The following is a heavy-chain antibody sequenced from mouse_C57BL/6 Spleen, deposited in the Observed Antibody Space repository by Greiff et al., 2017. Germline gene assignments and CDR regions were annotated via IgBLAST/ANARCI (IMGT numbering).Heavy chain of an antibody. CDR3: ARQGYDGEFAY. V-gene: IGHV5-2*03. CDR1: EYEFPSHD. Sequence: EVKVEESGGGLVQPGESLKLSCESNEYEFPSHDMSWVRKTPEKRLELVAAINSDGGSTYYPDTMERRFIISRDNTKKTLYLQMSSLRSEDTALYYCARQGYDGEFAYWGQGTLVTVSA. CDR2: INSDGGST. J-gene: IGHJ3*01. D-gene: IGHD2-2*01.